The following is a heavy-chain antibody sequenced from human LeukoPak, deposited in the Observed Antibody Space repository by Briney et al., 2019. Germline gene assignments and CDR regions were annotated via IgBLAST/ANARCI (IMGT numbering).Heavy chain of an antibody. D-gene: IGHD2-2*01. CDR3: ARDGYRSSTSCNDQLFPFDY. CDR1: GYTFTSYY. V-gene: IGHV1-46*01. CDR2: INPSGGST. J-gene: IGHJ4*02. Sequence: ASVKVSCKASGYTFTSYYMHWVRQAPGQGLEWMGIINPSGGSTSYAQKFQGRVTMTRDTSTSTVYMELSSLRSEDTAVYYCARDGYRSSTSCNDQLFPFDYWGQGTLVTVSS.